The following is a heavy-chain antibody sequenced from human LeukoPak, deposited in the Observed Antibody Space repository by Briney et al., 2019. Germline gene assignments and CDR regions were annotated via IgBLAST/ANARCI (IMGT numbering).Heavy chain of an antibody. J-gene: IGHJ4*02. CDR3: AREGGPYDFWSGYYRPGYYFDY. Sequence: SETLSLTCAVYGGSFSGYYWSWIRQPPGKGLEWIGEINHSGSTNYNPSLKSRVTISVDTSKNQFSLKLSSVTAADTAVYYCAREGGPYDFWSGYYRPGYYFDYWGQGTLVTVSS. CDR2: INHSGST. V-gene: IGHV4-34*01. D-gene: IGHD3-3*01. CDR1: GGSFSGYY.